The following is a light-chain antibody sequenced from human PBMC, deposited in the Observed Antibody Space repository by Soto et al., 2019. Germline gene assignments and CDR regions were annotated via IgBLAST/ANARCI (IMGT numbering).Light chain of an antibody. V-gene: IGKV1-39*01. J-gene: IGKJ5*01. CDR2: AAS. CDR3: QQSYSTPRIT. CDR1: QSISSY. Sequence: DIQRTQSPSSLSASVGDRVTITCRASQSISSYLNWYQQKPGKAPKLLIYAASSLQSGVPSRFSGSGSGTEFTLPISSLQTEDFATYYCQQSYSTPRITFGQGTRLEIK.